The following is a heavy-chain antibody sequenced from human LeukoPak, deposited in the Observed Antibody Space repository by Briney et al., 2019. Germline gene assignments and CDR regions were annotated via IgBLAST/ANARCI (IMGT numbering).Heavy chain of an antibody. J-gene: IGHJ5*02. V-gene: IGHV1-8*02. D-gene: IGHD2-2*01. Sequence: ASVKVSCKASGNTFTSYEINWVRQATGQGLEWMAWMNPNSGNTGYAQKFQGRVTLTSNTSTSTAYMELSSLRSDDTAVYYCARGPYCSSTSCYGSGLDWFDPWGQGTLVTVSS. CDR3: ARGPYCSSTSCYGSGLDWFDP. CDR1: GNTFTSYE. CDR2: MNPNSGNT.